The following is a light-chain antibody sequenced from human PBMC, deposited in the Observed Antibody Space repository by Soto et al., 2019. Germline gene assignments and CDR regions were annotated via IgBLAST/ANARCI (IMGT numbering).Light chain of an antibody. CDR1: QSVSTW. CDR3: QQYISYLYT. V-gene: IGKV1-5*03. Sequence: DIQMTQSPSTLSASVGDRVTITCRASQSVSTWLAWYQQKPGKAPRLLIYKASNLETGVPSRFSGSGSGTELTLTNSSLQPDDFATYYCQQYISYLYTFGQGTKLEIK. CDR2: KAS. J-gene: IGKJ2*01.